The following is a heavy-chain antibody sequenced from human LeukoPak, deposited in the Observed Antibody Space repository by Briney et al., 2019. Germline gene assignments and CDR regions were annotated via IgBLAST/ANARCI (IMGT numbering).Heavy chain of an antibody. J-gene: IGHJ4*02. Sequence: PSETLSLTCTVSGGSISSSSYYWGWIRQPPGKGLEWIGSIYYSGSTYYNPSLKSRVTISVDTSKNQFSLKLSSVTAADTAVYYCAGSWSPRYFLQWGQGTLVTVSS. V-gene: IGHV4-39*01. CDR1: GGSISSSSYY. CDR2: IYYSGST. D-gene: IGHD3-9*01. CDR3: AGSWSPRYFLQ.